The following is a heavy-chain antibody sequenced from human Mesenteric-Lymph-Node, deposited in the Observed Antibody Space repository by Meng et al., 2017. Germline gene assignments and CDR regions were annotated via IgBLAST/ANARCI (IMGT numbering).Heavy chain of an antibody. J-gene: IGHJ4*02. CDR3: ARLVRGSGWYFFDY. D-gene: IGHD6-19*01. Sequence: GESLKISCAASGFTFSSYSMNWVRQAPGKGLEWVSYISSSGSTIYYADSVKGRFTISRDNAKNSLYLQMNSLRAEDTAVYYCARLVRGSGWYFFDYWGQGTLVTVSS. CDR2: ISSSGSTI. CDR1: GFTFSSYS. V-gene: IGHV3-48*04.